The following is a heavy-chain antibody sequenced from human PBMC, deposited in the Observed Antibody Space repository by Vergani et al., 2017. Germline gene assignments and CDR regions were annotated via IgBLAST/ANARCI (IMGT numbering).Heavy chain of an antibody. CDR1: GGSISSGSYY. CDR3: AREEGWGGHEDAFDI. D-gene: IGHD3-16*01. CDR2: IYTSGST. Sequence: QVQLQESGPGLVKPSQTLSLTCTVSGGSISSGSYYWSWIRQPAGKGLEWIGRIYTSGSTNYNPSLKSRVTISVDTSKNQFSLKLSSVTAADPAGYYCAREEGWGGHEDAFDIWGQGTMVTVSS. V-gene: IGHV4-61*02. J-gene: IGHJ3*02.